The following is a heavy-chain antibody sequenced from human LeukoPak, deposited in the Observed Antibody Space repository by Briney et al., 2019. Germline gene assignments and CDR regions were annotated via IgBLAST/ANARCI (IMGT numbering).Heavy chain of an antibody. CDR2: IDPGDSDT. CDR1: GYSFTSYW. D-gene: IGHD3/OR15-3a*01. V-gene: IGHV5-51*01. CDR3: ARLATNKMLFPFDN. Sequence: AGESLKISCKGSGYSFTSYWIGWVRQMPGKGLEWMGIIDPGDSDTRYSPPFRGQITISADKSINTAYLQWTSLKASDTAMYFCARLATNKMLFPFDNWGQGTLVTVSS. J-gene: IGHJ4*02.